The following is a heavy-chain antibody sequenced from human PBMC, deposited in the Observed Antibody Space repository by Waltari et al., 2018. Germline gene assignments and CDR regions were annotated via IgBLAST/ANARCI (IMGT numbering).Heavy chain of an antibody. CDR3: ASRQVVTTNVGRFDP. CDR1: GGSVSSGSYY. Sequence: QVQLQESGPGLVKPSETLSLTCTVSGGSVSSGSYYWSWIRQPPGKGLEWIGYIYYSGSTNYNPSLKSRVTISVDTSKNQFSLKLSSVTAADTAVYYCASRQVVTTNVGRFDPWGQGTLVTVSS. V-gene: IGHV4-61*01. CDR2: IYYSGST. J-gene: IGHJ5*02. D-gene: IGHD2-15*01.